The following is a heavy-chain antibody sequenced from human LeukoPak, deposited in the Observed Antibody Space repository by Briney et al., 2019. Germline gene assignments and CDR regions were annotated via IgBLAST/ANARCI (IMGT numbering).Heavy chain of an antibody. CDR1: GFTFSSYG. Sequence: GGSLRLSCAASGFTFSSYGMSWVRQAPGKGLEWVSAISGSGGSTYYADSVKGRFTISRDNSKNTLYLQMNSLRAEDTAVYYCAKDYYYDSSGYSILGGNWGQGTLVTVSS. D-gene: IGHD3-22*01. CDR3: AKDYYYDSSGYSILGGN. CDR2: ISGSGGST. V-gene: IGHV3-23*01. J-gene: IGHJ4*02.